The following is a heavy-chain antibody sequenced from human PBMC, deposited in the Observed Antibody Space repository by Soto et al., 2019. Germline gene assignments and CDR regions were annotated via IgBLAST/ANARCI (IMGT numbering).Heavy chain of an antibody. D-gene: IGHD4-17*01. CDR1: GFTFSSYS. Sequence: EVQLVESGGGLVKPGGSLRLSCAASGFTFSSYSMNWVRQAPGKGLEWVSSISSSSSYIYYADSVKGRFTISRDNAKNSLYLQMNSLRAEDTAVYYCARGLSGDYVSFDYWGQGTLVTVSS. J-gene: IGHJ4*02. V-gene: IGHV3-21*01. CDR3: ARGLSGDYVSFDY. CDR2: ISSSSSYI.